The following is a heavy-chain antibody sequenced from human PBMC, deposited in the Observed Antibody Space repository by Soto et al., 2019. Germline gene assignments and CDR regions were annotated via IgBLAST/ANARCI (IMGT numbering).Heavy chain of an antibody. CDR2: IDPSDSYT. D-gene: IGHD1-1*01. CDR3: ASRSEGYVDY. Sequence: PGASQKISCKGSRYSFTSHWHRGVRQMPGKGLASMGRIDPSDSYTNYSPSFQGHVTISADKSISTAYLQWSSLKASDTAMYDCASRSEGYVDYWGKGTRGTV. J-gene: IGHJ4*02. CDR1: RYSFTSHW. V-gene: IGHV5-10-1*01.